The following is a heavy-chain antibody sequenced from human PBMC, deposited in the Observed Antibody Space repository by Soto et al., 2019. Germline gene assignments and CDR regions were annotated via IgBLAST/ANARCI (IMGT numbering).Heavy chain of an antibody. CDR1: GGSISSGDYY. Sequence: PSETLSLTCTVSGGSISSGDYYWSWIRQPPGKDLEWIGYIYYSGSTYYNPSLKSRVTISVDTSKNQFSLKLSSVTAADTAVYYCAICGGNSVYFDYWGQGTLVTVSS. D-gene: IGHD2-21*02. J-gene: IGHJ4*02. CDR3: AICGGNSVYFDY. V-gene: IGHV4-30-4*01. CDR2: IYYSGST.